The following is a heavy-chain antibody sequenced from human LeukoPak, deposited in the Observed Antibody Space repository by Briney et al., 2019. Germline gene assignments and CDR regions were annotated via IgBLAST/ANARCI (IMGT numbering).Heavy chain of an antibody. CDR3: AKDLEDFWSGYYGEGDAFDI. CDR2: ISYDGSDK. V-gene: IGHV3-33*06. CDR1: GFTFSSYG. J-gene: IGHJ3*02. Sequence: GGSLRLSCAASGFTFSSYGIHWDRQAPGQGLEWVAVISYDGSDKYYADSVKGRFTISRDNSKNTLYLQMNSLRAEDSAVYYCAKDLEDFWSGYYGEGDAFDIWGQGTMVTVSS. D-gene: IGHD3-3*01.